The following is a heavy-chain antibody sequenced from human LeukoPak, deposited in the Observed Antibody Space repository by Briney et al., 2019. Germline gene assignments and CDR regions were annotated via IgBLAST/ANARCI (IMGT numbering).Heavy chain of an antibody. V-gene: IGHV4-59*01. Sequence: SETLSLTSTVSGGSFSSYYWSWIRQPPGKGLEWLGYIYYSGSTNYNPSLKSRVTISVDTSKNQLSLNLRSVTAADTAVYYCARGVSGWYGALSYYFDYWGQGTLVTVSS. CDR3: ARGVSGWYGALSYYFDY. CDR1: GGSFSSYY. D-gene: IGHD6-19*01. J-gene: IGHJ4*02. CDR2: IYYSGST.